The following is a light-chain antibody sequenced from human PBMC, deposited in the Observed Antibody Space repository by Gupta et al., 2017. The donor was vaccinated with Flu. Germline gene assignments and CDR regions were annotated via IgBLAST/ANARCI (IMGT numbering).Light chain of an antibody. CDR3: QQANSFPYS. Sequence: DVQMTQSPSSVSASVGDRVTITCRASQDISSWLAWYQQKAGKAPKLLISAASSLQSGVPSRFSGSGSGTDFTLTISSLQPEDFATYYCQQANSFPYSFGQGTKLEIK. CDR2: AAS. CDR1: QDISSW. V-gene: IGKV1-12*01. J-gene: IGKJ2*03.